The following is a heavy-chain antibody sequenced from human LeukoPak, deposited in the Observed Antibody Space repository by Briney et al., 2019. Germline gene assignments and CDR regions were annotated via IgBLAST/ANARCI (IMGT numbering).Heavy chain of an antibody. D-gene: IGHD6-19*01. CDR1: GYTFTGYY. Sequence: ASVKVSCKASGYTFTGYYMHWVRQAPGQGLEWMGIINPSGGSTSYAQKFQGRVTMTRDTSTSTVYMELSSLRSEDTAVYYCASNIAVAGKIDHWGQGTLVTVSS. J-gene: IGHJ4*02. CDR2: INPSGGST. CDR3: ASNIAVAGKIDH. V-gene: IGHV1-46*01.